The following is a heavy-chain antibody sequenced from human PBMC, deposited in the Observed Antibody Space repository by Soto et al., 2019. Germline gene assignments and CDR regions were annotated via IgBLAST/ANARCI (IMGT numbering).Heavy chain of an antibody. V-gene: IGHV1-18*01. J-gene: IGHJ5*02. D-gene: IGHD6-19*01. CDR1: GYTFTSYG. CDR3: ARDPPYSSGWYAGFDP. Sequence: QVQLVQSGAEVKKPGASVKVYCKASGYTFTSYGISWVRQAPGQGLEWMGWISAYTGNTNYAQTLQGRVTMTTDTSTSTAYIELWSLRSDDTAVYYCARDPPYSSGWYAGFDPWGQGTLVTVSS. CDR2: ISAYTGNT.